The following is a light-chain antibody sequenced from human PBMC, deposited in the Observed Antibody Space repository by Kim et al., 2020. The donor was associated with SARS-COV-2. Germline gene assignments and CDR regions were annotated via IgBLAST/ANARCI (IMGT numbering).Light chain of an antibody. CDR1: QRLNSN. Sequence: AVSPGERATRSCRASQRLNSNLAWYQQKPGQAPRLLIYAASTRATGIPARFSGSGTATEFTLTISSLRSEDFAVYYCQQYNDWPTFGQGTKVDIK. CDR3: QQYNDWPT. J-gene: IGKJ1*01. CDR2: AAS. V-gene: IGKV3-15*01.